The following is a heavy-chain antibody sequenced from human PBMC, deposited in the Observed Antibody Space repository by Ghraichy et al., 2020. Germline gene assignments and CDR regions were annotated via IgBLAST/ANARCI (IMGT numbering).Heavy chain of an antibody. CDR1: GGSINTYY. CDR2: IYYSGST. Sequence: SQTLSLTCTVSGGSINTYYWSWIRQPPGKGLEWIGYIYYSGSTNYNPSLESRVTISVDTSKNQFSLKLSSVTAADTAVYYCARGGSGPEWLVFRYCGQGTLVTVSS. J-gene: IGHJ4*02. CDR3: ARGGSGPEWLVFRY. D-gene: IGHD6-19*01. V-gene: IGHV4-59*01.